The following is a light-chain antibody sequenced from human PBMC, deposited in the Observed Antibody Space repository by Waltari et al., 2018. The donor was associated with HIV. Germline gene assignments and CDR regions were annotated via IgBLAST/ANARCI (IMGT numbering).Light chain of an antibody. CDR1: SHKIDFYNF. J-gene: IGLJ3*02. CDR2: GGT. Sequence: QSPLYQPAPVSGSPGQSITIPCSGVSHKIDFYNFVSWYQLRPGKAPQLIIVGGTRRPSGISPRFSGSTAVGTASLTISDLQIEDEADYFCSSFAGTGTPMFGGGTKLTVL. CDR3: SSFAGTGTPM. V-gene: IGLV2-14*01.